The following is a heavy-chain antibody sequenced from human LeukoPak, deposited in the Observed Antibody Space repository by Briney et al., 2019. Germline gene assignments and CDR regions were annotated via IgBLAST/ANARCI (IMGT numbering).Heavy chain of an antibody. Sequence: SETLSLTCTVSGGSISSYYWGWIRQPPGKGLEWIGSIYYSGSTYYNPSLKSRVTISVDTSKNQFSLKLSSVTAADTAVYYCARVVIKPLYFDYWGQGTLVTVSS. J-gene: IGHJ4*02. CDR3: ARVVIKPLYFDY. D-gene: IGHD3-22*01. CDR1: GGSISSYY. V-gene: IGHV4-39*01. CDR2: IYYSGST.